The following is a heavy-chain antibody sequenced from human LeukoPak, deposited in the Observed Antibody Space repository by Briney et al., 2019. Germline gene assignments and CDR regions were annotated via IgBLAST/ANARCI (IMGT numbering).Heavy chain of an antibody. V-gene: IGHV4-30-2*01. CDR3: ARGRAHYSIAVAGRGFDY. CDR2: INHSGST. CDR1: GGSISSGGYS. J-gene: IGHJ4*02. Sequence: SQTLSLTCAVSGGSISSGGYSWSWIRQPPGKGLEWIGEINHSGSTNYNPSLKSRVTISVDTSKNQFSLKLSSVTAADTAVYYCARGRAHYSIAVAGRGFDYWGQGTLVTVSS. D-gene: IGHD6-19*01.